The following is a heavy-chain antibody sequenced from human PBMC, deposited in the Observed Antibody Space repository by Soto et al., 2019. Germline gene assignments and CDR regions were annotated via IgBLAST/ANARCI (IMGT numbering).Heavy chain of an antibody. CDR3: AKDRTNFWSGYYSLALDY. J-gene: IGHJ4*02. CDR1: GFTFSSYA. CDR2: ISGGAGST. V-gene: IGHV3-23*01. Sequence: GGSLRLSCAASGFTFSSYAMSWVRQAPGKGLEWVSVISGGAGSTYSADSVKGRFTISRDNSKNTLYLQMNSLGAEDSAVYYCAKDRTNFWSGYYSLALDYWGQGTLVTVSS. D-gene: IGHD3-3*01.